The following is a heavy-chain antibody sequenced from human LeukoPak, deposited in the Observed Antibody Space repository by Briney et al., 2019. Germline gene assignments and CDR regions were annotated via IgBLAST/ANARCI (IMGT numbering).Heavy chain of an antibody. V-gene: IGHV3-30*02. CDR3: AKGVGGSANYYYMDV. CDR2: IRYDGSNK. J-gene: IGHJ6*03. Sequence: SGGSLRLSYAASGFTFSSYGMHWVRQAPGKGLEWVAFIRYDGSNKYYADSVKGRFTISRDNSKNTLYLQMNSLRAEDTAVYYCAKGVGGSANYYYMDVWGKGTTVTVSS. CDR1: GFTFSSYG. D-gene: IGHD3-10*01.